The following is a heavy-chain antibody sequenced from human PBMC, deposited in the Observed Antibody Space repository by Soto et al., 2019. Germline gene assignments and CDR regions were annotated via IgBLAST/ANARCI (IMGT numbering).Heavy chain of an antibody. CDR1: GGSISSGGYY. CDR3: ARVRAYYDSSGYYYAPYYFDY. V-gene: IGHV4-31*03. Sequence: QVQLQESGPGLVKPSQTLSLTCTVSGGSISSGGYYWSWIRQHPGKGLEWIGYIYYSGSTYYNPSLKSRVTISVDTSKNHFSLKLSSVTAADTAVYYCARVRAYYDSSGYYYAPYYFDYWGQGPLVTVSS. J-gene: IGHJ4*02. CDR2: IYYSGST. D-gene: IGHD3-22*01.